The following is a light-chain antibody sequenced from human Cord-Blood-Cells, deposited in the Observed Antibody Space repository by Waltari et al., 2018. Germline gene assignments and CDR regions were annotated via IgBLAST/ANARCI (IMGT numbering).Light chain of an antibody. CDR3: SSYTSSSTLV. CDR1: AVNVVGYNN. Sequence: QLAWTQPAPFPGSLGQPIPFPSPGTAVNVVGYNNVPWYQQHPGKAPNLMIYDVSNRPSGVSNRFSGSKSGNTASLTISGLQAEDEADYYCSSYTSSSTLVFGGGTKLTVL. CDR2: DVS. V-gene: IGLV2-14*01. J-gene: IGLJ2*01.